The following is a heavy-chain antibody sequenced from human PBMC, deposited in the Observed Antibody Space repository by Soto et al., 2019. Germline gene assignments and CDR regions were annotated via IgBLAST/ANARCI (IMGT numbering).Heavy chain of an antibody. V-gene: IGHV3-21*01. CDR1: GFTFSLYS. J-gene: IGHJ4*02. CDR2: ITGSSSYI. Sequence: GGSLRLSCAASGFTFSLYSMIWVRQAPGKGLEWVASITGSSSYIYYEDSLKGRFTISRDNAKNSLFLQLDSLRAEDTAVYFCVRARSTDSRPDYWGQGTLVTVSS. D-gene: IGHD3-22*01. CDR3: VRARSTDSRPDY.